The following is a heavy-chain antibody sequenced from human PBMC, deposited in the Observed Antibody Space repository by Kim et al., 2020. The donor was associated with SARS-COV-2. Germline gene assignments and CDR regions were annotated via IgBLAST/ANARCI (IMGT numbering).Heavy chain of an antibody. Sequence: SETLSFTCAVYGGSFSGYYWSWIRQPPGKGLEWIGEINHSGSTNYNPSLKSRVTISVDTSKNQFSLKLSSVTAADTAVYYCARGGHRSFDWLPVKPSIDYWGQGTLVTVSS. D-gene: IGHD3-9*01. CDR2: INHSGST. V-gene: IGHV4-34*01. J-gene: IGHJ4*02. CDR3: ARGGHRSFDWLPVKPSIDY. CDR1: GGSFSGYY.